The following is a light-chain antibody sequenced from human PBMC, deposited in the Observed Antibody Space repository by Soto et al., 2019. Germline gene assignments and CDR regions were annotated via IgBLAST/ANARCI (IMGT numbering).Light chain of an antibody. CDR3: SSYTSISTII. CDR2: EVN. CDR1: SRDIGAFNY. Sequence: QSALTQPASVSGSPGQSITISCSGTSRDIGAFNYVSWYQQYPGTAPKLIIYEVNIRPPGVSNRFSGSKSGTTASLTISGLQAEDEADYHCSSYTSISTIIFGGGTKVTVL. V-gene: IGLV2-14*03. J-gene: IGLJ2*01.